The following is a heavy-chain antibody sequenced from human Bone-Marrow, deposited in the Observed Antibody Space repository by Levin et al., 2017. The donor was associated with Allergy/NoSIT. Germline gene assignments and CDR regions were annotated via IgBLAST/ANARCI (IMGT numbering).Heavy chain of an antibody. J-gene: IGHJ4*02. CDR1: EDTFSSYA. D-gene: IGHD3-16*02. CDR3: ARVYRFFDL. CDR2: ISPLSETP. Sequence: SVKVSCKAPEDTFSSYAVSWVRQAPGQGLEWMGGISPLSETPTYAQQFRGRVTITADKSTSISYMELSSLRYEDTAVYYCARVYRFFDLWVQGTLVTVSS. V-gene: IGHV1-69*06.